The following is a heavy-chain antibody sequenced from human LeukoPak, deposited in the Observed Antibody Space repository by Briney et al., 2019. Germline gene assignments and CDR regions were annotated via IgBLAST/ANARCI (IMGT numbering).Heavy chain of an antibody. CDR1: GGSISSYY. CDR2: IDTSGNT. D-gene: IGHD6-13*01. CDR3: ARVSSSWYQDWYFDL. V-gene: IGHV4-4*07. J-gene: IGHJ2*01. Sequence: PSETLSLTCTVSGGSISSYYWSWIRQPAGKGLEWIGRIDTSGNTNYKPSLKSRVTMSVDTSKNQFSLKLSSVTAADMAVYYCARVSSSWYQDWYFDLWGRGTLVTVSS.